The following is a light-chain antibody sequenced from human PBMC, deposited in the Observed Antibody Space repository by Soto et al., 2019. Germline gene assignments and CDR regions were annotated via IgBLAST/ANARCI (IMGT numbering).Light chain of an antibody. CDR1: RSNIGSNT. Sequence: QPVLTQPPSASGTPGQRVTISCSGSRSNIGSNTVNWYQQLPGTAPKLLIYDTNQRPSGVPDRFSGSNSGTSASLAISGLQSEDEADYYCAAWDDSLNVVLFGGGTKVTVL. CDR2: DTN. J-gene: IGLJ2*01. V-gene: IGLV1-44*01. CDR3: AAWDDSLNVVL.